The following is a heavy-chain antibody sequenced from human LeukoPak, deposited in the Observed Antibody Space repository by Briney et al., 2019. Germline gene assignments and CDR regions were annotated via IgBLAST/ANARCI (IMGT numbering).Heavy chain of an antibody. CDR2: IRSDGSNK. D-gene: IGHD3-22*01. V-gene: IGHV3-30*02. CDR1: GFTFSTYG. CDR3: AKGSKLVVITRDHYMAV. J-gene: IGHJ6*03. Sequence: GGSLRLSCAASGFTFSTYGMHWVRQAPGKGLEWVAFIRSDGSNKYYADSVKGRFTISRDNSKNTLYLQMNSLRAGDTAVYYCAKGSKLVVITRDHYMAVWGKGTTVTISS.